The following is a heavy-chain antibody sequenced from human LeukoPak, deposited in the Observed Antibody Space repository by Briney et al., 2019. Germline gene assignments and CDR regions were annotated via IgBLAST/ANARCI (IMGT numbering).Heavy chain of an antibody. J-gene: IGHJ4*02. Sequence: PGRSLRLSCAASGFTLSSYGMHWVRQAPGKGLEWVAVISYDGSNKYYADSVKGRFTISRDNSKNTLYLQMNSLRAEDTAVYYCAKDQGRSDYWGQGTLVTVSS. CDR2: ISYDGSNK. V-gene: IGHV3-30*18. CDR3: AKDQGRSDY. CDR1: GFTLSSYG.